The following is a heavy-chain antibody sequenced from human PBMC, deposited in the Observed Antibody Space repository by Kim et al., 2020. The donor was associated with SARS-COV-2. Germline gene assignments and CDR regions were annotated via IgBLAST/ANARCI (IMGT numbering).Heavy chain of an antibody. V-gene: IGHV3-23*01. Sequence: GGSLRLSCTTSGFTFTGHAMSWVRQAPGKGLEWVSSIDGSDGTTYYVDSVRGRFTISRDDSKNTLYLQMSVLRGDDTAVYYCMKGGWGWIWDHWGQGTL. CDR3: MKGGWGWIWDH. CDR2: IDGSDGTT. D-gene: IGHD2-21*01. CDR1: GFTFTGHA. J-gene: IGHJ4*02.